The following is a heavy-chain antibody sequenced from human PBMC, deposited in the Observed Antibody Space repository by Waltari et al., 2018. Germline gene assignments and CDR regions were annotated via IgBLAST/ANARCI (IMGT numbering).Heavy chain of an antibody. Sequence: QVQLQESGPGLVKPSQTLSLTCTVSGGSISSGSYYWSWIRQPAGQGLEWIGRIYTSGSTNYNPSLKSRVTISVDTSKNQFSLKLSSVTAADTAVYYCARGLYNWNRPGQDDAFDIWGQGTMVTVSS. CDR3: ARGLYNWNRPGQDDAFDI. J-gene: IGHJ3*02. CDR2: IYTSGST. D-gene: IGHD1-20*01. V-gene: IGHV4-61*02. CDR1: GGSISSGSYY.